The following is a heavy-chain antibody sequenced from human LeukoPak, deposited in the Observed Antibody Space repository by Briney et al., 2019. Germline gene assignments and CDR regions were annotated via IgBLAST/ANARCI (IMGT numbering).Heavy chain of an antibody. J-gene: IGHJ4*02. CDR2: IWYDGSNK. Sequence: GGSLRLSCAASGFTFSSYGMHWVRQAPGKGLEWVAVIWYDGSNKYYADSVKGRFTISRDNAKNSLYLQMNSLRVEDTGVYYCARRSGRRYEYWGQGVLVTVSP. CDR1: GFTFSSYG. V-gene: IGHV3-33*03. D-gene: IGHD5-24*01. CDR3: ARRSGRRYEY.